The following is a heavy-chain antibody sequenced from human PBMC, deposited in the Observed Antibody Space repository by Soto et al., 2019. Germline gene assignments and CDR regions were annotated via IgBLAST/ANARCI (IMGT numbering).Heavy chain of an antibody. CDR1: GFTFSSYW. D-gene: IGHD6-13*01. CDR3: TREIATTGLYYFDY. V-gene: IGHV3-74*01. J-gene: IGHJ4*02. Sequence: GSLRLSCAASGFTFSSYWMHWVRQAPGKGLVWVSRMNSDGSSITYADSVKGRFTISRDSAKNTMYLQVHSLRAEDTAVYYCTREIATTGLYYFDYWGQGTLVTVSS. CDR2: MNSDGSSI.